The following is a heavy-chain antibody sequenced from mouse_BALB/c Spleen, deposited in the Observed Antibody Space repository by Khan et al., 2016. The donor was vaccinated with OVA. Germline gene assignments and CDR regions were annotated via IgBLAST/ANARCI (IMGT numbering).Heavy chain of an antibody. CDR3: ARDDGGGNDAMDY. Sequence: QVQLKQSGPGLVAPSQSLSITCTVSGFSLTSYGVHWVRQPPGEGLEWLGIIWAGGSTNYNSALMSRLSIKKDNSQSQVFLKMNSLQTVDTDIYYCARDDGGGNDAMDYWGQGTSVTVSS. CDR2: IWAGGST. D-gene: IGHD2-3*01. V-gene: IGHV2-9*02. CDR1: GFSLTSYG. J-gene: IGHJ4*01.